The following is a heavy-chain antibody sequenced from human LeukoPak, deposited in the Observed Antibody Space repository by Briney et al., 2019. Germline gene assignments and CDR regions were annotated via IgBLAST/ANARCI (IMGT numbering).Heavy chain of an antibody. J-gene: IGHJ5*02. CDR1: GGSISSQDW. CDR2: IFHSGST. V-gene: IGHV4-4*02. D-gene: IGHD2-2*02. CDR3: AKGDIPNWFDP. Sequence: SETLSLTCAVSGGSISSQDWWSWVRQPPGKGLEWIGEIFHSGSTHYNPSLKSRVTISVDKSKNQFSLNLSSVTAADTAVYYCAKGDIPNWFDPWGQGTLVTVSS.